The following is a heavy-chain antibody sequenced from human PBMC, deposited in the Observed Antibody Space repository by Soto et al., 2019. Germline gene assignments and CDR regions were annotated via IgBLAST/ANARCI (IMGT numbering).Heavy chain of an antibody. CDR3: ARDSSGYYQDYYYYYGMDV. V-gene: IGHV4-30-4*01. CDR2: IYYSGST. Sequence: SETLSLTCTVSGGSISSGDYYWSWIRQPPGKGLEWIGYIYYSGSTYYNPSLKSRVTISVDTSKNQFSLKLSSVTATDTAVYYCARDSSGYYQDYYYYYGMDVWGQGTTVTVSS. D-gene: IGHD3-22*01. J-gene: IGHJ6*02. CDR1: GGSISSGDYY.